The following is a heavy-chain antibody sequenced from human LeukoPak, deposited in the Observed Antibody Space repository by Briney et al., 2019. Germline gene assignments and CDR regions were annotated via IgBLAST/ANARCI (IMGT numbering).Heavy chain of an antibody. CDR2: ISYEGSNE. D-gene: IGHD3-22*01. V-gene: IGHV3-30*18. J-gene: IGHJ4*02. CDR1: GFXFSSYG. Sequence: PGRSLRLSCAASGFXFSSYGMHWVRQAPGKGLEWVAVISYEGSNEYYADSVKGRFTISRDNSKNTLYLQMTSLRAEDTAVYYCAKDGIRYYYDSSGYYGDYWGQGTLVTVSS. CDR3: AKDGIRYYYDSSGYYGDY.